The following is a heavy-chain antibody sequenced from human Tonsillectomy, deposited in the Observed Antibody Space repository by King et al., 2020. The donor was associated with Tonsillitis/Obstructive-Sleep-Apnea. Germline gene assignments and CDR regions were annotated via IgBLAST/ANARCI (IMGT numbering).Heavy chain of an antibody. CDR1: GFTFGDYA. J-gene: IGHJ5*02. D-gene: IGHD3-22*01. Sequence: QLVQSGGGLVQPGRSLRLSCTASGFTFGDYAMSWVRQAPGKGLEWVGFIRSKAYGGTTEYAASVKGRFTISRDDSKSIAYLQMNSLKTEDTAVYYCTRVAYYYDSSGYEGWFDPWGQGTLVPVPP. CDR2: IRSKAYGGTT. V-gene: IGHV3-49*04. CDR3: TRVAYYYDSSGYEGWFDP.